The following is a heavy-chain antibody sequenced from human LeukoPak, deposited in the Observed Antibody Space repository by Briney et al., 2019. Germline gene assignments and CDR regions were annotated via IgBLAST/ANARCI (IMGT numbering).Heavy chain of an antibody. CDR1: GFTFSSYE. J-gene: IGHJ4*02. CDR3: ASGAYRDYFDY. CDR2: ISSRGSTI. V-gene: IGHV3-48*03. D-gene: IGHD1-26*01. Sequence: QSGGSLRLSCAASGFTFSSYEVNWVRRAPGKGLEWISYISSRGSTIYYADSVKGRFTISRDNAKNSLYLQMNSLRAEDTAVYYCASGAYRDYFDYWGQGTPVTVSS.